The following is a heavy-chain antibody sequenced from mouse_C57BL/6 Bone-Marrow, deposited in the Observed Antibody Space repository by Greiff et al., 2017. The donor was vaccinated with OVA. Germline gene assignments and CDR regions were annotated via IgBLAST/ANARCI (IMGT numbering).Heavy chain of an antibody. CDR3: ARDYEGNAWFAY. J-gene: IGHJ3*01. D-gene: IGHD2-4*01. CDR2: IDPEDGET. Sequence: VQLQQSGAELVKPGASVKLSCTASGFNIKDYYMHWVKQRTEQGLEWIGRIDPEDGETKSAPKFQGKGTITADTSSNTAYLHLSSLTSEDTAVYYCARDYEGNAWFAYWGQGTLVTVSA. V-gene: IGHV14-2*01. CDR1: GFNIKDYY.